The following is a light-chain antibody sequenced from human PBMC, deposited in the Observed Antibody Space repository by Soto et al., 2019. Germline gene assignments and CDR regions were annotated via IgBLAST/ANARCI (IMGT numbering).Light chain of an antibody. V-gene: IGLV1-44*01. CDR2: SNN. Sequence: QSVLTQPPSASGTPGQRVTISCSGSSSNIGSNIVNWYQQVPGTALKLLIYSNNQRPSGVPDRFSGSKSGTSASLAISGLQSEDEADYYCATWDDSLNGVVFGGGTKLTVL. CDR1: SSNIGSNI. CDR3: ATWDDSLNGVV. J-gene: IGLJ2*01.